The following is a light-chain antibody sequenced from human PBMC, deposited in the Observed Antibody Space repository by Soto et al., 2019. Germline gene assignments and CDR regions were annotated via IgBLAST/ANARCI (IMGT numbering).Light chain of an antibody. J-gene: IGKJ5*01. Sequence: DIQMTQSPSSLSASVGDRVTITCRASQDISVYLAWYQQKPGKVPKLLIYSASTLQSGVPSRFSGSGSGTDFTLTISSLQPEDVATYYCQKFITAPLTLGPGTRLEIK. CDR1: QDISVY. CDR2: SAS. V-gene: IGKV1-27*01. CDR3: QKFITAPLT.